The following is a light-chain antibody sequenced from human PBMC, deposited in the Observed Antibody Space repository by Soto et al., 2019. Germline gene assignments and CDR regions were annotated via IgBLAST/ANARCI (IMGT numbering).Light chain of an antibody. CDR3: QQYGNSPRT. Sequence: EIVLTQSPGTLSLSPGERATLSCRASQSVSSSYLAWYQQKPGRAPRLLIYAASTRASGIPDRFSGSGSGTDFTLTISRLEPDVFAVYYCQQYGNSPRTFSQGTRVEIK. CDR2: AAS. V-gene: IGKV3-20*01. J-gene: IGKJ1*01. CDR1: QSVSSSY.